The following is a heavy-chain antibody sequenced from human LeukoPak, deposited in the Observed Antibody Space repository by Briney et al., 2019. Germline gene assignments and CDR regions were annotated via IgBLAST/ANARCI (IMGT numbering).Heavy chain of an antibody. Sequence: SQTLSVTCAISGDSFCISITTWDWIRQSPARGLEWLGRTYYRYKWYNDYAVSVQSRINLHEDNSKNQYALQLNSVTPEDTAVYYCVRNGATTYYFDYWGQGTLVSVFS. D-gene: IGHD1-14*01. V-gene: IGHV6-1*01. CDR2: TYYRYKWYN. J-gene: IGHJ4*02. CDR1: GDSFCISITT. CDR3: VRNGATTYYFDY.